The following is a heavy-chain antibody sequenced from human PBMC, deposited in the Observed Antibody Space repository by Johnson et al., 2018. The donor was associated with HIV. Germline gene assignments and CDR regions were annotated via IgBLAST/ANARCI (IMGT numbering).Heavy chain of an antibody. CDR2: IRYDGSNK. V-gene: IGHV3-30*02. D-gene: IGHD1-26*01. J-gene: IGHJ3*02. CDR3: ARDSPWELTAFDI. Sequence: QVQLVESGGGLVQPGGSLRLSCAASGFTFSSYAMHWVRQAPGKGLEWVAFIRYDGSNKYYADSVEGRFTISRDNSKNTLYLQMNSLRAEDTAVYYCARDSPWELTAFDIWGQGTMVTVSS. CDR1: GFTFSSYA.